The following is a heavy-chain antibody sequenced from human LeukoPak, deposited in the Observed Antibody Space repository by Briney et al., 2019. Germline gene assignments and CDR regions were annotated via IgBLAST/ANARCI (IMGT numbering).Heavy chain of an antibody. CDR1: GGSISSSSYY. V-gene: IGHV4-39*01. Sequence: SETLSLTRTVSGGSISSSSYYWGWIRQPPGKGLEWIGSVYYSGSTYYNPSLKSRVTISVDTSKNQFSLKLSSVTAADTAVYYCARSADSSGSYVNWGQGTLVTVSS. D-gene: IGHD1-26*01. J-gene: IGHJ4*02. CDR2: VYYSGST. CDR3: ARSADSSGSYVN.